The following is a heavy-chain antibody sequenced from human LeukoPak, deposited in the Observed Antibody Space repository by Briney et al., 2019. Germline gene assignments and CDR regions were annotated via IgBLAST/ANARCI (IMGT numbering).Heavy chain of an antibody. J-gene: IGHJ4*02. Sequence: SLXLSCAASGFTFSSYAMHWVRQAPGKGLEWVAVISYDGSNKYYADSVKGRFTISRDNPKNTLYLLVNSLRAEDTAVYYCASGRFGELSGYFDYWGQGTLVTVSS. CDR2: ISYDGSNK. D-gene: IGHD3-10*01. CDR1: GFTFSSYA. V-gene: IGHV3-30*04. CDR3: ASGRFGELSGYFDY.